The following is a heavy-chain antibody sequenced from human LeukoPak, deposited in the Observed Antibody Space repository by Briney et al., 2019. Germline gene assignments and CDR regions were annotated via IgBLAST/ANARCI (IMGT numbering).Heavy chain of an antibody. D-gene: IGHD2-2*01. Sequence: PGGSLRLSCAASGFTFSSYSMNWVRQAPGKGLEWVSSISSSSSTIYYADSVKGRFTISRDNAKNSLYLQMNSLRAEDTAVYYCARDPTLRYCSSTSCYRAFDYWGQGTLVTVSS. J-gene: IGHJ4*02. CDR3: ARDPTLRYCSSTSCYRAFDY. CDR1: GFTFSSYS. V-gene: IGHV3-48*04. CDR2: ISSSSSTI.